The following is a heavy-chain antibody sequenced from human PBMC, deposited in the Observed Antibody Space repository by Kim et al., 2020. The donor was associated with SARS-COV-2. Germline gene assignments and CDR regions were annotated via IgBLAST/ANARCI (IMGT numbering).Heavy chain of an antibody. CDR3: TTDIYSSRKTNYYYYGMDV. J-gene: IGHJ6*02. V-gene: IGHV3-15*01. D-gene: IGHD6-13*01. CDR1: GFTFSNAW. Sequence: GGSLRLSCAASGFTFSNAWMSWVRQAPGKGLEWVGRIKSKTDGGTTDYAAPVKGRFTISRDDSKNTLYLQMNSLKTEDTAVYYCTTDIYSSRKTNYYYYGMDVWGQGTTVTVSS. CDR2: IKSKTDGGTT.